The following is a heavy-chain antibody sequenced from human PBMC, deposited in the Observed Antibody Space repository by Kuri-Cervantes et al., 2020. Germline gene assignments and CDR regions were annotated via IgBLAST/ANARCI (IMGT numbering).Heavy chain of an antibody. J-gene: IGHJ4*01. CDR2: INQSGST. CDR1: GGSFSGYY. Sequence: SQTLSLTCAVYGGSFSGYYWTWIRQPPGKGLEWIGEINQSGSTNYKPSLKSRVTISVDKSKNQFSLKLSSVTAADTAVYYCARQDRNFDYWGQGTLVTVSS. V-gene: IGHV4-34*01. CDR3: ARQDRNFDY.